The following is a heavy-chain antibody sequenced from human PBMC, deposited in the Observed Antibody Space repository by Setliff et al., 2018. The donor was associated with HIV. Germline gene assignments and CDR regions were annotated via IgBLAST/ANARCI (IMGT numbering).Heavy chain of an antibody. CDR1: GGSISSGYYY. J-gene: IGHJ4*02. V-gene: IGHV4-61*09. Sequence: SETLSLTCTVSGGSISSGYYYWNWIRQPAGQGLEWIGHIYASDNSGSTSYNPPLNSRVTTSIDASKNQFSLELRSVTAADTAVYYCARHYDSSGYGDYFDSWGQGTLVTVSS. D-gene: IGHD3-22*01. CDR3: ARHYDSSGYGDYFDS. CDR2: IYASDNSGST.